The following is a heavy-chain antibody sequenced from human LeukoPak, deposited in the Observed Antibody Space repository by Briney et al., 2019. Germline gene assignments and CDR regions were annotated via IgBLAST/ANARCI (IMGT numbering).Heavy chain of an antibody. CDR2: ISAYNGNT. V-gene: IGHV1-18*01. D-gene: IGHD3-10*01. Sequence: ASVKVSCKASGYTFTSYDINWVRQAPGQGLEWMGWISAYNGNTNYAQKLQGRVTMTTDTSTSTAYMELRSLRSDDTAVYYCARVGYYGSGSSLEFVDYWGQGTLVTISS. CDR1: GYTFTSYD. CDR3: ARVGYYGSGSSLEFVDY. J-gene: IGHJ4*02.